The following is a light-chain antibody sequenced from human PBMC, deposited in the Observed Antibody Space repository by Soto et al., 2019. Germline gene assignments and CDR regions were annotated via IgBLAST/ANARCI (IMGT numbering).Light chain of an antibody. CDR3: SSYTTRNTEV. V-gene: IGLV2-14*03. Sequence: QSALTQPASVSGSPGQSITISCTGTNSDIGAYNYVSWYQHLPGKAPKLIIYDVVTRPSGVSTRFSASKSGNTASLTISGLQAEDEADYYCSSYTTRNTEVFGTGTKVTVL. CDR2: DVV. CDR1: NSDIGAYNY. J-gene: IGLJ1*01.